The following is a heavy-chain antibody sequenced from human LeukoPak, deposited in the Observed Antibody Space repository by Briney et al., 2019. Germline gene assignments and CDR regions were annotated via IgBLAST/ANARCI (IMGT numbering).Heavy chain of an antibody. D-gene: IGHD2-2*01. CDR3: ARVLSLGYCSSTSCYWPFGY. CDR2: IIPIFGTA. Sequence: EASVKVSCKASGGTFSSYAISWVRQAPGQGLEWMGGIIPIFGTANYAQKFQGRVTITADKSTSTAYMELSSLRSEDTAVYYCARVLSLGYCSSTSCYWPFGYWGQGTLVTVSS. CDR1: GGTFSSYA. J-gene: IGHJ4*02. V-gene: IGHV1-69*06.